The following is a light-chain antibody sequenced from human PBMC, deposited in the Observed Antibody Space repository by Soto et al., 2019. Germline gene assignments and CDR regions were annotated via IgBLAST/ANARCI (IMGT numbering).Light chain of an antibody. CDR3: NSYTSSGTVV. Sequence: QSALTQPASVSGAPGQSITISCTGGSSDVGGHNYVSWYQDNPGKAPKLLIYDVNNRPSGVSNRFSGSKSGNKATLTISGLQAEDEADYYCNSYTSSGTVVFGGGTKLTVL. CDR1: SSDVGGHNY. CDR2: DVN. V-gene: IGLV2-14*03. J-gene: IGLJ3*02.